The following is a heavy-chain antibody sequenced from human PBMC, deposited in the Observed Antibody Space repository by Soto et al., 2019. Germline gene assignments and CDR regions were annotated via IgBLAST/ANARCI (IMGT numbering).Heavy chain of an antibody. CDR1: GFTFSNAW. Sequence: EVQLVESGGGLVKPGGSLRLSCAASGFTFSNAWMNWVRQAPGKGLEWVGRIKSKTDGGTTDYAAPVKGRFTISRDDSKNTLYLQMNSLKTEDTAVYYCTTPTYQLPSLFGELFPYYYYGMDVWGQGTTVTVSS. J-gene: IGHJ6*02. CDR2: IKSKTDGGTT. V-gene: IGHV3-15*07. D-gene: IGHD3-10*02. CDR3: TTPTYQLPSLFGELFPYYYYGMDV.